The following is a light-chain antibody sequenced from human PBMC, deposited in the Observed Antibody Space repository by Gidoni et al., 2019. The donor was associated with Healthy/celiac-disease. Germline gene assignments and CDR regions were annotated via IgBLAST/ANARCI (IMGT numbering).Light chain of an antibody. CDR2: DDS. J-gene: IGLJ2*01. CDR1: NIGSKS. CDR3: QVWDSSSDHVV. Sequence: SYVLTQPPSVSVASGQTARITCGGNNIGSKSVHWYQQQPGQAPVLVVYDDSDRPSGIPERFSGSNSGNTATLTISRVEAGDEADYYCQVWDSSSDHVVFGGGTKLTVL. V-gene: IGLV3-21*02.